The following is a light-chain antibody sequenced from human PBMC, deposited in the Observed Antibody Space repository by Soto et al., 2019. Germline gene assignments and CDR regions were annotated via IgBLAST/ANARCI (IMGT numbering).Light chain of an antibody. Sequence: DIQMPQSPSTLSVSAGDIVSVIGRASQTISSWLAWYQQKPGKAPKLLIYKASTLKSGVPSRFSGSGSGTEFTLTISSLQPDDFATYYCQHYNSYSEAFGQGTKVDIK. CDR3: QHYNSYSEA. V-gene: IGKV1-5*03. CDR2: KAS. J-gene: IGKJ1*01. CDR1: QTISSW.